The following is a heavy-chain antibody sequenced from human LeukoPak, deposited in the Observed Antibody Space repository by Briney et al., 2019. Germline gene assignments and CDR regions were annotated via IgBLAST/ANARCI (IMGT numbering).Heavy chain of an antibody. CDR2: ISSSSSYI. CDR1: GFTFSSYS. CDR3: ARDPPTGDRYFDL. Sequence: GGSLRLSCAASGFTFSSYSMNWVRQAPGKGLEWVSSISSSSSYIYYADSVKGRFTISRDNAKNSLYLQMNSLRAEDTAVYYCARDPPTGDRYFDLWGRGTLVTVSS. J-gene: IGHJ2*01. D-gene: IGHD7-27*01. V-gene: IGHV3-21*01.